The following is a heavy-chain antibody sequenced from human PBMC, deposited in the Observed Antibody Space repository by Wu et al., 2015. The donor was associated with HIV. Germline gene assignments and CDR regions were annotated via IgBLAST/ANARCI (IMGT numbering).Heavy chain of an antibody. J-gene: IGHJ6*04. CDR2: LSPLSVGG. V-gene: IGHV1-69*05. CDR3: ARGDRQDPLLRLDV. D-gene: IGHD2-2*01. CDR1: GGTFHNYA. Sequence: QAQLMQSGGEVKKPGSSVKVSCKTSGGTFHNYAIAWVRQAPGQGLEWMGGLSPLSVGGKYSQRFQGRVTMTMGEGSTTAYMELSSLRSEDTAVYYCARGDRQDPLLRLDVWGKGTTVTVSS.